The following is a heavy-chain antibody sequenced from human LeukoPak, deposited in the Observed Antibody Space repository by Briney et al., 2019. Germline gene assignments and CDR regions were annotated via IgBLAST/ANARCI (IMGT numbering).Heavy chain of an antibody. Sequence: GGSLRLSCAASGFTFSSYSMNWVRQAPGKGLEWVSSISSSSSYIYYADSVKGRFTTSRDNSKNTLYLQMNSLRAEDTAVYYCASGSGEGAFDIWGQGAMVTVSS. D-gene: IGHD3-10*01. CDR1: GFTFSSYS. V-gene: IGHV3-21*01. J-gene: IGHJ3*02. CDR2: ISSSSSYI. CDR3: ASGSGEGAFDI.